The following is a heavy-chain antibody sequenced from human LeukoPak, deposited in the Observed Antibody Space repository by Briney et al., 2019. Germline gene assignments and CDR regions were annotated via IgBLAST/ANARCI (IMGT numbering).Heavy chain of an antibody. J-gene: IGHJ4*02. CDR1: GGSISSYY. D-gene: IGHD5/OR15-5a*01. Sequence: KPSETLSLTCTVSGGSISSYYWGWIRQPPGKGLEWIGSIYYSGSTYYNPSLKSRVTISVDTSKNQFSLKLSSVTAADTAVYYCARDLYDDAVDYWGQGTLVTVSS. V-gene: IGHV4-39*07. CDR2: IYYSGST. CDR3: ARDLYDDAVDY.